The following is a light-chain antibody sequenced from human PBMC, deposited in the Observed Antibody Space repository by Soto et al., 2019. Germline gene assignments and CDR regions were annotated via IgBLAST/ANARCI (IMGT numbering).Light chain of an antibody. CDR2: AAS. CDR1: QSISSY. V-gene: IGKV1-39*01. CDR3: QQSYSTPPM. Sequence: DIQMTPSPSSLSASVGDRVTITCRASQSISSYLNWYQQKPGKASKLLIYAASSLQSGVPSRFSGSGSGTDFTLTISSLQPEDFATYYCQQSYSTPPMFGQGAKVDIK. J-gene: IGKJ1*01.